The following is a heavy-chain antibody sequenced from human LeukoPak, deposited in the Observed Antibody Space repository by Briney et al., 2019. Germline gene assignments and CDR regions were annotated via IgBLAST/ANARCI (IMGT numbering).Heavy chain of an antibody. Sequence: PGGSLRLSCAASGFTFSNAWMSWVRQAPGKGLEWVGRIKSKTDGGTTDYAAPVKGRFTISRDDSKNTLYLQMNSLKTEDTAVYYCTTPNTGGSGTSYYYYGMDVWGQGTTVTVSS. V-gene: IGHV3-15*01. CDR1: GFTFSNAW. D-gene: IGHD3-10*01. CDR3: TTPNTGGSGTSYYYYGMDV. CDR2: IKSKTDGGTT. J-gene: IGHJ6*02.